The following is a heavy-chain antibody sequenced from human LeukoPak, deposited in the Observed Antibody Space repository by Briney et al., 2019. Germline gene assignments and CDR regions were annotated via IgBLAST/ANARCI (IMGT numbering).Heavy chain of an antibody. J-gene: IGHJ4*02. CDR3: ARGLGVTDYFDY. CDR1: GFTFSSYA. Sequence: GRSLRLSCAASGFTFSSYAMHWVRQAPGKGLEWVAVISYDGSNKYYADSVKGRSTISRDNSKNTLYLQMNSLRAEDTAVYYCARGLGVTDYFDYWGQGTLVTVSS. D-gene: IGHD2-21*02. CDR2: ISYDGSNK. V-gene: IGHV3-30-3*01.